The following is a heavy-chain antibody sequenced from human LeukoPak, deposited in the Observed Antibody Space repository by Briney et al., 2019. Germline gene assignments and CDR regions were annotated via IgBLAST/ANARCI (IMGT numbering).Heavy chain of an antibody. Sequence: GGSLRLSCSVSGFTFSSSVMHWVRQAPGKGLDWVAFIRFDGTKKDYADSVRGRFTISRDNSKNTLYLQMNSLRVEDTAVYYCAKAGYAFDIWGQGTMVTVSS. CDR3: AKAGYAFDI. V-gene: IGHV3-30*02. CDR1: GFTFSSSV. CDR2: IRFDGTKK. J-gene: IGHJ3*02.